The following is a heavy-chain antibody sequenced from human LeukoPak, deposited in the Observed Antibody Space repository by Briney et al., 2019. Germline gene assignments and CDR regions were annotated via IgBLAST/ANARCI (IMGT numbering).Heavy chain of an antibody. D-gene: IGHD1-14*01. J-gene: IGHJ4*02. CDR2: INYSGST. Sequence: SETLSLTCTVSGGSISNSSYFWGWIRQPPGKGLEWIGSINYSGSTYYNPTVKSRVTISADTSNNQFSLKLNSVTAADTAIYYCARLLGSNPPDHWGQGTLVTVSS. CDR3: ARLLGSNPPDH. CDR1: GGSISNSSYF. V-gene: IGHV4-39*01.